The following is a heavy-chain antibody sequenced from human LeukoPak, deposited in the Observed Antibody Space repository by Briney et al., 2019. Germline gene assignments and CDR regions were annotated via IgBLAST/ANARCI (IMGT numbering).Heavy chain of an antibody. V-gene: IGHV3-30*02. CDR3: AKDRPPQYDSGTYSDY. D-gene: IGHD3-10*01. Sequence: GGPLRLSCVASGFTFSSYGIHWIRQAPGKGLEWVAFIRYDGSKKFYSDSVKGRFTISRDNSRNTLYLQMNSLRTDDTAVYFCAKDRPPQYDSGTYSDYWGQGTLVTVSS. J-gene: IGHJ4*02. CDR1: GFTFSSYG. CDR2: IRYDGSKK.